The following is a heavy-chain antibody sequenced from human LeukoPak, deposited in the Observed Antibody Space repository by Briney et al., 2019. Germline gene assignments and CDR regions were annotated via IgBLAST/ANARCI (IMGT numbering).Heavy chain of an antibody. CDR2: FYPGDSDT. CDR1: GYSFTNYW. Sequence: GESLKISCKGSGYSFTNYWIAWVRQMPGKGLEWMGTFYPGDSDTRYSPSFQGQVTISADKSISTAFLQWSSLKASDTAMYYCARSYYFDTSGYYSETFDYWGQGTLVTVSS. J-gene: IGHJ4*02. V-gene: IGHV5-51*01. CDR3: ARSYYFDTSGYYSETFDY. D-gene: IGHD3-22*01.